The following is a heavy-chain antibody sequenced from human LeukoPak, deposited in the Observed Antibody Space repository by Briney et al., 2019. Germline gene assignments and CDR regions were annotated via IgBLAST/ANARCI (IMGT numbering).Heavy chain of an antibody. V-gene: IGHV3-15*01. CDR2: IKGKTDGGTT. CDR1: GFTFSNAW. J-gene: IGHJ4*02. D-gene: IGHD2/OR15-2a*01. CDR3: TTRIFH. Sequence: GGSLRLSCAASGFTFSNAWMNWVRQAPGKGLEWVGHIKGKTDGGTTDYAAPVKGRFTISRDDSKNTLYLQMSSLKTEDTAVYYCTTRIFHWGQGTLVTVSS.